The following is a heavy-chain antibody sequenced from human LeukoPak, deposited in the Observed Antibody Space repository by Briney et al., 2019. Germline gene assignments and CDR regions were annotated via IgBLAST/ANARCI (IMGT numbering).Heavy chain of an antibody. CDR1: GFTFSSYA. V-gene: IGHV3-23*01. D-gene: IGHD2-15*01. J-gene: IGHJ4*02. Sequence: PGASLRLSCAASGFTFSSYAMSRVRQAPGKGLEWVSTISGSGGSTFYADSVRGRFTISRDNSKNTLYLQMNSLRAEDTAVYYCAKGYCSRGSCCLDYWGQGTLVTVSS. CDR3: AKGYCSRGSCCLDY. CDR2: ISGSGGST.